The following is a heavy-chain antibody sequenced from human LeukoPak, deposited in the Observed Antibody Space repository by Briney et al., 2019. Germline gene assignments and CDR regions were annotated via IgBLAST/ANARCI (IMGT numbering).Heavy chain of an antibody. V-gene: IGHV3-7*01. CDR3: ARQDHGPDY. Sequence: PGGSLRLSCSASGFTFSIHWMNWVRQAPGKGLEWVANINKDGSEKNYVDSVKGRFTISRDNAKNSLYLQMNYLRPEDTAVYYCARQDHGPDYWGQGTLVTVSS. CDR2: INKDGSEK. J-gene: IGHJ4*02. D-gene: IGHD1-14*01. CDR1: GFTFSIHW.